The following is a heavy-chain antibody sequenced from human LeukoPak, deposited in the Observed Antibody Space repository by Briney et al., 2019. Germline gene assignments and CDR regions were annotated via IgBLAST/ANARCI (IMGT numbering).Heavy chain of an antibody. V-gene: IGHV3-9*01. CDR3: AKHMRATNTYYFYGLDV. J-gene: IGHJ6*02. Sequence: PGRSLRLSCAATGFSFKDYGMHWARQPPGKGLEWVSGISWNGGSTDYADSVKGRFTISRDNAKNSLYLQLSSLRPEDTALYYCAKHMRATNTYYFYGLDVWGQGTTVTVSS. CDR2: ISWNGGST. D-gene: IGHD1-26*01. CDR1: GFSFKDYG.